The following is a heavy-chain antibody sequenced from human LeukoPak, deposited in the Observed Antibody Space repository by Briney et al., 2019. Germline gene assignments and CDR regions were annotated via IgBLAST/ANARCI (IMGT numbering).Heavy chain of an antibody. CDR3: ARDGPTWLSYYYMDV. CDR1: GFTVSSNY. J-gene: IGHJ6*03. D-gene: IGHD1-1*01. V-gene: IGHV3-21*01. Sequence: PGGSLRLSCAASGFTVSSNYMSWVRQAPGKGLEWVSSISSSSSYIYYADSVKGRFTISRDNAKNSLYLQMNSLRAEDTAVYYCARDGPTWLSYYYMDVWGKGTTVTVSS. CDR2: ISSSSSYI.